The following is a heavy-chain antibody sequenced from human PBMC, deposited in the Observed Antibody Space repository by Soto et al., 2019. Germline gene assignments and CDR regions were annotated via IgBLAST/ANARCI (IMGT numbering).Heavy chain of an antibody. CDR2: IYYSGST. CDR3: ARGVPYYYYMDV. V-gene: IGHV4-59*01. CDR1: GGSISSYY. J-gene: IGHJ6*03. Sequence: SETLSLTCTVSGGSISSYYWSWIRQPPGKGLEWIGYIYYSGSTNYNPSLKSRVTISVDTSKNQFSLKLSSVTAADTAVYYCARGVPYYYYMDVWGKGTTVTVSS.